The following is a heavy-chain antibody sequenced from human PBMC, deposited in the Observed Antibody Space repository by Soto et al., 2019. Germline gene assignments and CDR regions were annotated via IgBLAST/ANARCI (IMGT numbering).Heavy chain of an antibody. CDR2: IIPIFGTA. Sequence: SSVKVSCKASGGTFSSYAISWVRQAPGQGLEWMGGIIPIFGTANYAQKFQGRVTITADESTSTAYMELSSLRSEDTAVYYCAREVQLRTAGPSKYYYGMDVWGQGTTGTVCS. V-gene: IGHV1-69*13. CDR3: AREVQLRTAGPSKYYYGMDV. CDR1: GGTFSSYA. D-gene: IGHD1-26*01. J-gene: IGHJ6*02.